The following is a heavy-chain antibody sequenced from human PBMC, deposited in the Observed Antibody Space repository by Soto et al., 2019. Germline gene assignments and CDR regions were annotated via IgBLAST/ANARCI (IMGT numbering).Heavy chain of an antibody. V-gene: IGHV3-23*01. CDR3: ARPSTVIYFDY. J-gene: IGHJ4*02. D-gene: IGHD4-17*01. Sequence: EVQLLESGGGLVQPGGSLRLSCAASGFTFSSYVMSWVRQAPGKGLEWVSAISGSGGSTYYADSVKGRFTISRDNSKNTLYLQMNSLGAEDTAVYYCARPSTVIYFDYWGQGTLVTVSS. CDR1: GFTFSSYV. CDR2: ISGSGGST.